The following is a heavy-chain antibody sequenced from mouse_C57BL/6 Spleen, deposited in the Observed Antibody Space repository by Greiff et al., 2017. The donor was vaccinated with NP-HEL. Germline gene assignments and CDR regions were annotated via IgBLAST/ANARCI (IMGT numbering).Heavy chain of an antibody. J-gene: IGHJ3*01. CDR2: ISYDGSN. D-gene: IGHD2-5*01. CDR1: GYSITSGYY. CDR3: ARGNSNEGFAY. Sequence: ESGPGLVKPSQSLSLTCSVTGYSITSGYYWNWIRQFPGNKLEWMGYISYDGSNNYNPSLKNRISITRDTSKNQFFLKLNSVTTEDTATYYCARGNSNEGFAYWGQGTLVTVSA. V-gene: IGHV3-6*01.